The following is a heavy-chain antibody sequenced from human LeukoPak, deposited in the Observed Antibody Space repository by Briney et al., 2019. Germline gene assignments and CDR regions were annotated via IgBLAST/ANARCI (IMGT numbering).Heavy chain of an antibody. V-gene: IGHV3-7*03. CDR1: GFTFTNFW. CDR3: AIAYGLDV. Sequence: PGGSLRLSCAAPGFTFTNFWMSWVRQAPGKGLEWVANINGDGSDRYYMDSLKGRFTISRDNAKNSLYLQMNSLRVEDTAIYYCAIAYGLDVWGQGTTVTASS. J-gene: IGHJ6*02. CDR2: INGDGSDR.